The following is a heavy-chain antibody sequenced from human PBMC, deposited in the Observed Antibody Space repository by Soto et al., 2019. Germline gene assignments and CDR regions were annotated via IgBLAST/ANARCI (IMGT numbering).Heavy chain of an antibody. Sequence: QVQLQQWGAGLLKPSETLSLTCAVYGGSFSGYYWSWIRQPPGKGLEWIGEVNHSGSTNYNPSLKSRVTISVDTSKSQFSLKLSSVTAADTAVYYCARQLLRARYFDYWGQGILVTVSS. CDR1: GGSFSGYY. CDR3: ARQLLRARYFDY. CDR2: VNHSGST. V-gene: IGHV4-34*01. J-gene: IGHJ4*02. D-gene: IGHD2-15*01.